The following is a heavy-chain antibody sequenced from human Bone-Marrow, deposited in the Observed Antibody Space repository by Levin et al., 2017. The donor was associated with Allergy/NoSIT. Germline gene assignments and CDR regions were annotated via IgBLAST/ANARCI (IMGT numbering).Heavy chain of an antibody. J-gene: IGHJ5*02. D-gene: IGHD6-13*01. CDR2: INPSGGST. V-gene: IGHV1-46*03. CDR1: GYTFTTFY. CDR3: ARRNGSAAADEFDP. Sequence: AASVKVSCKASGYTFTTFYMHWVRQAPGQGLEWMGIINPSGGSTKYAQHFQGRVTLTTDTSTSTVHMELSRLTSADTAIYYCARRNGSAAADEFDPWGQGTLVTVSS.